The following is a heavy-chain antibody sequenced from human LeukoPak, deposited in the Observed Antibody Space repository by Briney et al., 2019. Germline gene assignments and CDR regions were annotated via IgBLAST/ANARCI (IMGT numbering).Heavy chain of an antibody. V-gene: IGHV3-23*01. J-gene: IGHJ4*02. Sequence: GGSLRLSCAASGFTFSSYAMSWVRQAPGKGLEWVSAISGSGGSTFYADSVKGRFTISRDNSKSTLYLQMNSLRAEDTAVYYCARDGAYSYTYWGQGTLVIVSS. CDR1: GFTFSSYA. CDR2: ISGSGGST. CDR3: ARDGAYSYTY. D-gene: IGHD5-18*01.